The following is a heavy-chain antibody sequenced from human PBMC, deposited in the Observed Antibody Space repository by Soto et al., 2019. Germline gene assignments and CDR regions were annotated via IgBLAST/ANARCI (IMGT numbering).Heavy chain of an antibody. J-gene: IGHJ4*02. CDR2: ISAYNGST. V-gene: IGHV1-18*01. D-gene: IGHD4-17*01. CDR1: GYTFTSYG. Sequence: ASVKVSCKASGYTFTSYGISWVRQAPGQGLEWMGWISAYNGSTNYAQKLQGRVTMTTDTSTSTAYMELRSLRSDDTAVYYCARDLVYGDPSDYWGQRTLVTVSS. CDR3: ARDLVYGDPSDY.